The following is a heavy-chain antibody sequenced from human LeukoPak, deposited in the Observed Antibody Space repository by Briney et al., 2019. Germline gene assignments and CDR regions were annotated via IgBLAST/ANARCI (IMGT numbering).Heavy chain of an antibody. CDR1: GFTFSNYG. Sequence: VGSLRLSCAASGFTFSNYGMHWVRQAPGKGLEWVALITYDGYYKYYADSVKGRFTISRDNSKNMYLQMNSLRAEDTAVYYCAKDLISMVRGSPMDVWGQGTTVTVS. CDR3: AKDLISMVRGSPMDV. CDR2: ITYDGYYK. V-gene: IGHV3-30*18. J-gene: IGHJ6*02. D-gene: IGHD3-10*01.